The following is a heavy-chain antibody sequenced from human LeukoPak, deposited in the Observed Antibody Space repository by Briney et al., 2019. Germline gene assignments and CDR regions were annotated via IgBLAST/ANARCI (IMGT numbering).Heavy chain of an antibody. D-gene: IGHD2-15*01. V-gene: IGHV1-18*01. CDR2: ISAYNGNT. CDR1: GYTFTSYG. CDR3: ARGSGLAYYYYGMDV. Sequence: ASVKVSCKASGYTFTSYGISWVRQAPGQGLEWMGWISAYNGNTNYAQKLQGRVTMTTDTSTSTAYMELRSLRSDDTAAYYCARGSGLAYYYYGMDVWGQGTTVTVSS. J-gene: IGHJ6*02.